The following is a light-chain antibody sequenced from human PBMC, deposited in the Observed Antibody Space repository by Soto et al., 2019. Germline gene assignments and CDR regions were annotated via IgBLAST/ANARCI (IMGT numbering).Light chain of an antibody. V-gene: IGKV3-15*01. Sequence: EIMMTQSPATLSVSPGERATLSCRASQSVSSNLAWYQQKAGQAPRLLIYGASTRATGIPARFSGSRSGTEFTLTISSLQSEDFAVYYCQQYNNWPLTFGGGTKVEIK. CDR1: QSVSSN. CDR2: GAS. J-gene: IGKJ4*01. CDR3: QQYNNWPLT.